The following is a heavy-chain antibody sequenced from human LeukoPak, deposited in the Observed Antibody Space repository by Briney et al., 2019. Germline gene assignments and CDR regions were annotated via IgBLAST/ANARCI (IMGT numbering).Heavy chain of an antibody. CDR1: GYTFSGTGWY. Sequence: GASVKVSCKASGYTFSGTGWYLYWPRQAPGQGLECMGWIHPNNGDTAYAQKFEGRVAMTRDTSISTAYMELRRLRPDDTAEYFCARDGPAQMVDLDYWGQGTLVTVSS. J-gene: IGHJ4*02. CDR2: IHPNNGDT. V-gene: IGHV1-2*02. D-gene: IGHD3-10*01. CDR3: ARDGPAQMVDLDY.